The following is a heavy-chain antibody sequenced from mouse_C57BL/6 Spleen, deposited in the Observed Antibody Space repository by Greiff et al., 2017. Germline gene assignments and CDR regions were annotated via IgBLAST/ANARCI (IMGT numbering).Heavy chain of an antibody. CDR1: GYSFTDYN. CDR2: INPNYGTT. J-gene: IGHJ3*01. Sequence: EVQLMESGPELVKPGASVKISCKASGYSFTDYNMNWVKQSHGKSLEWIGVINPNYGTTSYNQKFKGKATLTVDQSSSTAYMQLNSLTSEDSAVYYCARGGTYGNYVTHWFAYWGQGTLVTVSA. CDR3: ARGGTYGNYVTHWFAY. D-gene: IGHD2-1*01. V-gene: IGHV1-39*01.